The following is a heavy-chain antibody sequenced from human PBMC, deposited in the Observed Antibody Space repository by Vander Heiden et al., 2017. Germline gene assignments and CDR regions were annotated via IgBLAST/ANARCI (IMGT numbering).Heavy chain of an antibody. J-gene: IGHJ4*02. CDR3: AKENSYGYLYYLDY. CDR2: ISWNSGSI. D-gene: IGHD5-18*01. V-gene: IGHV3-9*01. Sequence: EVQLVESGGGLVQPGRSLRLSCAASGFTFDDDAMHWVRQAPGKGLEWVTVISWNSGSIGYADSVKGRFTISRDNAKNSLYLQMNSLRAEDTALYYCAKENSYGYLYYLDYWGQGTRVTVSS. CDR1: GFTFDDDA.